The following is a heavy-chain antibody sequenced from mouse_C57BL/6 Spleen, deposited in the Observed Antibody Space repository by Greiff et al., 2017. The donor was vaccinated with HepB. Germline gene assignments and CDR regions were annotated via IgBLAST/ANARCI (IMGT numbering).Heavy chain of an antibody. Sequence: VQLKQSGPELVKPGASVKIPCKASGYTFTDYNMDWVKQSHGKSLEWIGDINPNNGGTIYNQKFKGKATLTVDKSSSTAYMELRSLTSEDTAVYYCARAYYYGSSGFDYWGQGTTLTVSS. CDR2: INPNNGGT. V-gene: IGHV1-18*01. D-gene: IGHD1-1*01. CDR1: GYTFTDYN. CDR3: ARAYYYGSSGFDY. J-gene: IGHJ2*01.